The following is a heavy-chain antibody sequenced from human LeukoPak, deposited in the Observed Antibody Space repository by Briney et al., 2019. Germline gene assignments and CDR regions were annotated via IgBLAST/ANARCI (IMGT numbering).Heavy chain of an antibody. V-gene: IGHV1-2*02. CDR2: INPNSGGT. Sequence: ASVKVSCTASGYTFTGYYMHWVRQAPGQGREWMGWINPNSGGTNYAQKFQGRVTMTRDTSISTAYMELSRLRSDGTAVYYCARGGIVGATHNWFDPWGQGTLVTVSS. CDR3: ARGGIVGATHNWFDP. J-gene: IGHJ5*02. CDR1: GYTFTGYY. D-gene: IGHD1-26*01.